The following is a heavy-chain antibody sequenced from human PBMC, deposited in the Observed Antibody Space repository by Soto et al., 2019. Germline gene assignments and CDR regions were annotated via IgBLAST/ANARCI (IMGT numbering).Heavy chain of an antibody. CDR2: VHYSWGS. CDR1: GGSISSYH. CDR3: ARQGFGALHGLLDV. V-gene: IGHV4-59*08. Sequence: PSETLSLTCTVSGGSISSYHWSWIRQTPGKGLEWIGYVHYSWGSNYNPSLKSRVAISLDTSKSQFSLKLTSVTATVTAVYYCARQGFGALHGLLDVWGQGTTVTVSS. D-gene: IGHD3-10*01. J-gene: IGHJ6*02.